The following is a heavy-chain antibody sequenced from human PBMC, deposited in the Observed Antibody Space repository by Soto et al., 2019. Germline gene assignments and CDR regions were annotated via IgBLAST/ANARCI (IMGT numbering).Heavy chain of an antibody. V-gene: IGHV1-2*04. D-gene: IGHD4-4*01. CDR2: INPNSGGT. Sequence: ASVKVSCKASGYTFTGYYMHWVRQAPGQGLEWMGWINPNSGGTNYAQKFQGWVTMTRDTSISTAYMELSRLRSDDTAVYYCARSVTEGYYYGMDVWGQGTTVTVSS. J-gene: IGHJ6*02. CDR1: GYTFTGYY. CDR3: ARSVTEGYYYGMDV.